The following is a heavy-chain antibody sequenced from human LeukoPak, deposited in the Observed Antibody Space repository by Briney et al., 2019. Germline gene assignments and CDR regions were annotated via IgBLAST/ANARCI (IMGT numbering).Heavy chain of an antibody. Sequence: SETLSLTCTVSGGSINSYYWSWIRQPPGKGLEWIGYIYYSGSTNYNPSLKSRVTISVDTSKNQFSLRLSSVTAADTAVYYCARVTGYMTEDYFDYWGQGTLTTVSS. CDR2: IYYSGST. CDR1: GGSINSYY. V-gene: IGHV4-59*01. J-gene: IGHJ4*02. CDR3: ARVTGYMTEDYFDY. D-gene: IGHD6-13*01.